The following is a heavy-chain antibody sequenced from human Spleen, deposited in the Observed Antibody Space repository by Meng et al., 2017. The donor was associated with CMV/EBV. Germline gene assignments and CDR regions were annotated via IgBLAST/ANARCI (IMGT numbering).Heavy chain of an antibody. CDR1: GYTFSSYD. D-gene: IGHD2-15*01. CDR2: MNPNTGNT. J-gene: IGHJ6*02. Sequence: ASVKVSCKASGYTFSSYDISWVRQAPGQGLEWMGWMNPNTGNTAYAQKFQGRLTLTRDTSIGTAYMELSSLRSEDTAVYYCVRSSSTVAYFYYGLDVWGQGTTVTVSS. V-gene: IGHV1-8*01. CDR3: VRSSSTVAYFYYGLDV.